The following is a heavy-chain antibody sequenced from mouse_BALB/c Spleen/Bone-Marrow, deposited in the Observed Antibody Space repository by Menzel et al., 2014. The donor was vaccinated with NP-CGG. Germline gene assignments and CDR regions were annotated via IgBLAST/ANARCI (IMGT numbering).Heavy chain of an antibody. D-gene: IGHD1-3*01. CDR1: GFTFSNYG. CDR3: ARLTPDHAMDY. V-gene: IGHV5-6*01. Sequence: EVKLMESGGDLVKPGGSLKLSCAASGFTFSNYGMSWVRQTPDKRLEWVATISSGGSYTYFPDSVKGRFTISRDNAKNTLYLQMNSLKSEDAAMYYCARLTPDHAMDYWGQGTSVTVSS. J-gene: IGHJ4*01. CDR2: ISSGGSYT.